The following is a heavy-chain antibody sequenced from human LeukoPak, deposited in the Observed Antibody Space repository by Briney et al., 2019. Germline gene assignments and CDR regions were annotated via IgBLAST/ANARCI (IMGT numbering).Heavy chain of an antibody. CDR2: ISYDGSNK. V-gene: IGHV3-30*19. D-gene: IGHD2-2*01. CDR3: ARDDDLGYCSSTSCYAFYYYGMDV. CDR1: GFTFSNYG. J-gene: IGHJ6*02. Sequence: GGSLRLSCAASGFTFSNYGMSWVRQAPGKGLEWVAVISYDGSNKYYADSVKGRFTISRDNSKNTLYLQMSSLRAEDTAVYYCARDDDLGYCSSTSCYAFYYYGMDVWGQGTTVTVSS.